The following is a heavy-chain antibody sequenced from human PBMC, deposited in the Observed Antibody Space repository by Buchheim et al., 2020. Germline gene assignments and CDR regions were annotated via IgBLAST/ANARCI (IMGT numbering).Heavy chain of an antibody. V-gene: IGHV3-7*01. CDR3: ARGVYDYVWGSYRHDAFDI. CDR2: IKQDGSEK. D-gene: IGHD3-16*02. Sequence: EVQLVESGGGLVQPGGSLRLSCAASGFTFSSYWMSWVRQAPGKGLEWMANIKQDGSEKYYVDSVKGRFTISRDNAKNSLYLQMNSLRAEDTAVYYCARGVYDYVWGSYRHDAFDIWGQGT. CDR1: GFTFSSYW. J-gene: IGHJ3*02.